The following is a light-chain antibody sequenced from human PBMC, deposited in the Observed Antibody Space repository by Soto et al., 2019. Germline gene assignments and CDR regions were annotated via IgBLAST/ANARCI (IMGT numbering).Light chain of an antibody. V-gene: IGKV3-20*01. CDR3: QQYGNSPT. CDR2: ETS. J-gene: IGKJ1*01. Sequence: EIVLTQSPGTLSLSPGESATLSCRASQSVSAGYFAWYQQKPGQAPRLIIYETSSKMTGIPDRFSGSGSGTEFTLTISRLEPEDFAVYYCQQYGNSPTFGQGTKVDSK. CDR1: QSVSAGY.